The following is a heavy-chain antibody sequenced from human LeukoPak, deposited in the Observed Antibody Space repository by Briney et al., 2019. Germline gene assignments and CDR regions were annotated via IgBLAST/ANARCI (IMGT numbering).Heavy chain of an antibody. CDR3: ARAGAGSSGYPEDY. J-gene: IGHJ4*02. CDR2: INPNSGGT. V-gene: IGHV1-2*06. Sequence: VASVKVSCTASGYTFTGYYMHWVRQAPGQGLEWMGRINPNSGGTNYAQKFQGRVTMTRDTSISTAYMELSRLRSDDPAVYHCARAGAGSSGYPEDYWGQGTLVTVSS. CDR1: GYTFTGYY. D-gene: IGHD3-22*01.